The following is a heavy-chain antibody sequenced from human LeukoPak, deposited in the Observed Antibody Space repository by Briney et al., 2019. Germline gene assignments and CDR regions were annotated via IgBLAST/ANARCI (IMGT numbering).Heavy chain of an antibody. V-gene: IGHV3-7*01. D-gene: IGHD2-2*01. J-gene: IGHJ4*02. CDR3: ARECSSTSCYGIFDY. CDR2: IKQDGSEK. CDR1: GFTFSSYW. Sequence: GGSLRLSCGASGFTFSSYWMSWVRQAPGKGLEWVANIKQDGSEKYYVDSVKGRFTISRDNAKNSLYLQMNSPRAEDTAVYYCARECSSTSCYGIFDYWGQGTLVTVSS.